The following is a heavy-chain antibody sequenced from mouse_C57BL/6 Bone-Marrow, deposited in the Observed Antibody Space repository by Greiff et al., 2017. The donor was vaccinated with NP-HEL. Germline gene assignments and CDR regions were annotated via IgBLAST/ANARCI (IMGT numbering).Heavy chain of an antibody. CDR3: AIYYGNYGAMDY. CDR2: IYPRSGNT. D-gene: IGHD2-1*01. J-gene: IGHJ4*01. Sequence: QVHVKQSGAELARPGASVKLSCKASGYTFTSYGISWVKQRTGQGLEWIGEIYPRSGNTYYNEKFKGKATLTADKSSSTAYMELRSLTSEDSAVYFCAIYYGNYGAMDYWGQGTSVTVSS. CDR1: GYTFTSYG. V-gene: IGHV1-81*01.